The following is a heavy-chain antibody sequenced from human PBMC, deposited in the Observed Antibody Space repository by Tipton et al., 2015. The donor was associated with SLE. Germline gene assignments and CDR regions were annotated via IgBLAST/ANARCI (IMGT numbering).Heavy chain of an antibody. D-gene: IGHD3-22*01. V-gene: IGHV4-39*07. J-gene: IGHJ4*02. Sequence: TLSLTCIVSGASISSNIYYWGWIRQPPGKGLEWIGSISYSGSTSYNPSLKSRVTIALDTSKNQFSLRLSSVTAADTAVYYCVSYDRSGYQFDYWGQGTLVTVSS. CDR3: VSYDRSGYQFDY. CDR1: GASISSNIYY. CDR2: ISYSGST.